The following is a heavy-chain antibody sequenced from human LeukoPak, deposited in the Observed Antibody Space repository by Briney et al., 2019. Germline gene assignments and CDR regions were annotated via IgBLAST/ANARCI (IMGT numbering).Heavy chain of an antibody. CDR3: ARVWGPYYYYDSSGYFDY. J-gene: IGHJ4*02. CDR2: ISAYNGNT. Sequence: ASVKVSCKASGYTFTSYGISWVRQAPGQGLEWMGWISAYNGNTNYAQKLQGRVTMITDTSTSTAYMELRSLRSDDTAVYYCARVWGPYYYYDSSGYFDYWGQGTLVTVSS. V-gene: IGHV1-18*01. CDR1: GYTFTSYG. D-gene: IGHD3-22*01.